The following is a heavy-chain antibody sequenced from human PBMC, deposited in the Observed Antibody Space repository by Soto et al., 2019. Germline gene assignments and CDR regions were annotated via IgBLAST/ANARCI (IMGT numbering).Heavy chain of an antibody. CDR2: SHQSGNT. CDR3: ATRDTGRVY. Sequence: ETLSLTCAVSGVSISSHDWWSWVRQPPGKGLEWIGESHQSGNTNYNSSLESRVTISLDKSKNLFSLQLNSVTVADTAVYYCATRDTGRVYWGQGTLVTVSS. D-gene: IGHD5-18*01. J-gene: IGHJ4*02. CDR1: GVSISSHDW. V-gene: IGHV4-4*02.